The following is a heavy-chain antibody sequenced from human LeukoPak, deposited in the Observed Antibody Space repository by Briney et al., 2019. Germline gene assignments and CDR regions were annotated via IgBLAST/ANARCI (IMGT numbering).Heavy chain of an antibody. Sequence: SVKVSCKASGYTFISYTISWVRQAPGQGLEWMGGIIPIFGTANYAQKFQGRVTITADESTSTAYMELSSLRSEDTAVYYCARDSKQQLVHWFDPWGQGTLVTVSS. CDR3: ARDSKQQLVHWFDP. J-gene: IGHJ5*02. V-gene: IGHV1-69*13. CDR2: IIPIFGTA. D-gene: IGHD6-13*01. CDR1: GYTFISYT.